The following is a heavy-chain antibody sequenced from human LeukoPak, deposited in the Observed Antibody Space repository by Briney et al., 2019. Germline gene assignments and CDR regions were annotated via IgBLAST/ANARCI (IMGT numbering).Heavy chain of an antibody. J-gene: IGHJ5*02. CDR3: ARGDYTNYNWFDP. V-gene: IGHV4-59*01. CDR1: GGSISSYY. CDR2: FYYSGST. Sequence: PSETLSLTCTVSGGSISSYYRSWIRQPPGKGLEWIGYFYYSGSTKYNPSLKSRVTISVDTPKNQFFLKLTSVTAADTAVYYCARGDYTNYNWFDPWGQGTLVTVSS. D-gene: IGHD4-11*01.